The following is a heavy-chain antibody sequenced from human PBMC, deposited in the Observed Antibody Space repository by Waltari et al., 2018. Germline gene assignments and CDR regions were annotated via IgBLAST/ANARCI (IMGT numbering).Heavy chain of an antibody. V-gene: IGHV4-59*01. D-gene: IGHD5-12*01. CDR2: IYYSGST. CDR1: GGSISSYY. J-gene: IGHJ4*02. CDR3: ARGDGYNSLGYFDY. Sequence: QVQLQESGPGLVKPSETLSLTCTVSGGSISSYYWSWIRPPPGKGLEWIGYIYYSGSTNYNPSLKSRVTISVDTSKNQFSLKLSSVTAADTAVYYCARGDGYNSLGYFDYWGQGTLVTVSS.